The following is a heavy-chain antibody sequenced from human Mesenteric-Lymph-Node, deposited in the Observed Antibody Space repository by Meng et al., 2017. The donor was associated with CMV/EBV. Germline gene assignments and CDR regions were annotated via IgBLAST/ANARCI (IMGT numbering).Heavy chain of an antibody. V-gene: IGHV3-9*01. J-gene: IGHJ4*02. D-gene: IGHD2-2*01. CDR2: ISWNSGDI. CDR1: GFTFDDFA. CDR3: AKGSSSSCYSTVGY. Sequence: GGSLRLSCAASGFTFDDFAMHWVRQAPGKGLEWVSGISWNSGDIDYAGSVMGRFTISRDNAKSSLYLQMNSLRVEDTALYYCAKGSSSSCYSTVGYWGQGTLVTVSS.